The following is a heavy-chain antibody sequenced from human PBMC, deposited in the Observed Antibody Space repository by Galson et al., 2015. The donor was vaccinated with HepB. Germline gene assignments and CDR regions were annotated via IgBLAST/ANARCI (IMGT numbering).Heavy chain of an antibody. CDR2: IYSGGST. D-gene: IGHD1-26*01. J-gene: IGHJ4*02. V-gene: IGHV3-66*01. CDR1: GFTVSSNY. Sequence: SLRLSCAASGFTVSSNYMSWVRQAPGKGLEWVSVIYSGGSTYYADSVKGRFTISRDNSKNTLYLQMNSLRAEDTAVYYCARVGRPTTAGPKTYYFDYWGQGTLVTVSS. CDR3: ARVGRPTTAGPKTYYFDY.